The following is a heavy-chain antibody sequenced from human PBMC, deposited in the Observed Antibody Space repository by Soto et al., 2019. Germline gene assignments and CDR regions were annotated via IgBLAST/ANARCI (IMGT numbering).Heavy chain of an antibody. Sequence: SETLSLTCTVSGGSISSSSYYWGWIRQPPGKGLEWIGSIYYSGNTYYNPSLKSRVTISVDTSKNQFSLKLSSVTAADTAVYYCARAQYYDILTGSFDYWGQGTLVTVSS. CDR1: GGSISSSSYY. J-gene: IGHJ4*02. V-gene: IGHV4-39*07. CDR3: ARAQYYDILTGSFDY. D-gene: IGHD3-9*01. CDR2: IYYSGNT.